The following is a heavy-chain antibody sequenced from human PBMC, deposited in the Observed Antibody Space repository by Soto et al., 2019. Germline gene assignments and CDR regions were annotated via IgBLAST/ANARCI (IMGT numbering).Heavy chain of an antibody. CDR1: GFTFDDYG. D-gene: IGHD1-26*01. CDR3: VRGASLNFDY. Sequence: PGGSLRLSCAASGFTFDDYGMSWARQAPGKRLEWVSGVNWNGGSTGYADSVKGRFTISRDNAKNSLYLQMNSLRAEDTAFYYCVRGASLNFDYWGQGTLVTVSS. J-gene: IGHJ4*02. CDR2: VNWNGGST. V-gene: IGHV3-20*04.